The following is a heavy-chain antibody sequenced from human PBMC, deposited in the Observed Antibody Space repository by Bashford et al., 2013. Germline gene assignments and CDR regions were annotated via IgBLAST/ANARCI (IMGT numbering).Heavy chain of an antibody. CDR2: TWSDGTNK. V-gene: IGHV3-33*01. CDR1: GFTFSHYG. J-gene: IGHJ6*02. D-gene: IGHD1-26*01. CDR3: ARPTGDTSIVNGYHGLDV. Sequence: GGSLRLSCVVSGFTFSHYGMHWVRQAPGKGLEWVAVTWSDGTNKHYADSVKGRFTISRDNSKNTLYLQMNSLRTEDTAVYFCARPTGDTSIVNGYHGLDVWGQGTTVTVSS.